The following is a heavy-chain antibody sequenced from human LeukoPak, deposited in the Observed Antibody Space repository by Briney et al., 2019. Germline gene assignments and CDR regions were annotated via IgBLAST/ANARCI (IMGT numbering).Heavy chain of an antibody. CDR2: IIPILGIA. D-gene: IGHD5-24*01. J-gene: IGHJ4*02. V-gene: IGHV1-69*02. CDR1: GGTFSSYT. Sequence: SVKVSCKASGGTFSSYTISWVRQAPGQGLEWMGRIIPILGIANYAQKFQGRVTITADKSTSTAYMELSSLRSEDTAVYYCARGDGDGYNYHYFDYCGQGTLVTVSS. CDR3: ARGDGDGYNYHYFDY.